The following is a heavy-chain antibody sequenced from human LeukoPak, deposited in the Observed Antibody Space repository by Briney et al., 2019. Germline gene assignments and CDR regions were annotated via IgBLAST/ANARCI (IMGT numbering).Heavy chain of an antibody. CDR3: LRGITMIVVGYFDY. J-gene: IGHJ4*02. D-gene: IGHD3-22*01. CDR1: VGTFGSYA. V-gene: IGHV1-69*13. CDR2: LIPFIGTA. Sequence: SLKVSCKAAVGTFGSYAISWVRRSPRQRLEWRGGLIPFIGTADYAQKFQGRVTIPADESTSTAYMELSCLRSEDTAVYYCLRGITMIVVGYFDYWGQGTLVTVSS.